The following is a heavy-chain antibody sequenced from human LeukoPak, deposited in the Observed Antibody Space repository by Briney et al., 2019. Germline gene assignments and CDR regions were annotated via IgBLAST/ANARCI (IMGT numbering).Heavy chain of an antibody. D-gene: IGHD6-13*01. J-gene: IGHJ5*02. CDR3: ASSMEIAAAQNWFDP. Sequence: ASVKVSCKASGYTFTSYAMNWVRQAPGQGLEWMGWINTNTGNPTYAQGFTGRFVFSLDTSVSTAYLQISSLKAEDTAVYYCASSMEIAAAQNWFDPWGQGTLVTVSS. CDR1: GYTFTSYA. CDR2: INTNTGNP. V-gene: IGHV7-4-1*02.